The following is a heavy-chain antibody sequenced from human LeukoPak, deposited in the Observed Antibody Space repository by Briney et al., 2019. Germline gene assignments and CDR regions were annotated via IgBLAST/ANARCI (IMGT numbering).Heavy chain of an antibody. CDR1: GFTFSSHA. CDR2: FSGHAGSA. CDR3: AKDIVVVPAAGDYFDY. J-gene: IGHJ4*02. Sequence: GGSLRLSCVASGFTFSSHAVSWVRQAPGKGLEWVSAFSGHAGSAYYADSVKGRFTISRDNSKNTLFLQMNSLRAEDTAVYYCAKDIVVVPAAGDYFDYWGQGSLVTVSS. V-gene: IGHV3-23*01. D-gene: IGHD2-2*01.